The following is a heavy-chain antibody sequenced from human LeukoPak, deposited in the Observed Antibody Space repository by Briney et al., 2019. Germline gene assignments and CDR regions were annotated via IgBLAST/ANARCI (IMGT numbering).Heavy chain of an antibody. J-gene: IGHJ3*02. D-gene: IGHD3-22*01. CDR3: ARDRSYDSGAFDI. V-gene: IGHV3-7*01. CDR1: GFTFSSYW. Sequence: PGGSLRLSCAASGFTFSSYWMSWVRQAPGKGLEWVANIKQDGSEKYYVDSVKGRFAISRDNAKNSLYLQMNSLRAEDTAVYYCARDRSYDSGAFDIWGQGTMVTVSS. CDR2: IKQDGSEK.